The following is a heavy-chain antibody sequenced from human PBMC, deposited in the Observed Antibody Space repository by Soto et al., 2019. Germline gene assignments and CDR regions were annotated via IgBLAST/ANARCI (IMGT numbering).Heavy chain of an antibody. CDR1: GGSISSGDYY. V-gene: IGHV4-30-4*01. J-gene: IGHJ4*02. Sequence: PSATLSLTCTVSGGSISSGDYYWSWIRQPPGKGLEWIGYIYYSGSTYYNPSLKSRVTISVDTSKNQFSLKLSSVTAADTAVYYCARASVSGYNWNVCYFDYWGQGTLVTVSS. CDR2: IYYSGST. CDR3: ARASVSGYNWNVCYFDY. D-gene: IGHD1-20*01.